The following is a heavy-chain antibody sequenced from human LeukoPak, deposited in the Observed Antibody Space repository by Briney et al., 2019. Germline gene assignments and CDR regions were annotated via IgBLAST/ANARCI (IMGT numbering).Heavy chain of an antibody. V-gene: IGHV1-69*06. CDR1: GGTFSSYA. CDR3: ARVWRVGWYYFDY. CDR2: IIPIFGTA. Sequence: SVKVSCKASGGTFSSYAISWARQAPGQGLEWMGGIIPIFGTANYAQKFQGRVTITADKSTSTAYMELSSLRSEDTAVYYWARVWRVGWYYFDYWGQGTLVTVSS. J-gene: IGHJ4*02. D-gene: IGHD6-19*01.